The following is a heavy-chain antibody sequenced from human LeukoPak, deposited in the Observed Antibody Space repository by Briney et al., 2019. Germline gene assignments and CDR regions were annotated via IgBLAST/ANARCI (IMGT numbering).Heavy chain of an antibody. V-gene: IGHV3-66*01. J-gene: IGHJ6*03. Sequence: PGGSLRLSCAASGFTVSSNYMGWVRQAPGKGLEWVSVIYSGGDTYYADSVKGRFTISRDNSKNTLYLQMNSLRAGDTAVYYCAKDPRYYYMDVWGKGTTVTVSS. CDR1: GFTVSSNY. CDR2: IYSGGDT. CDR3: AKDPRYYYMDV.